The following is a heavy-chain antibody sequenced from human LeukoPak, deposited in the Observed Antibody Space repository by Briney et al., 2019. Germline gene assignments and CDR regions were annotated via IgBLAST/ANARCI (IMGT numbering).Heavy chain of an antibody. J-gene: IGHJ3*02. V-gene: IGHV3-21*01. CDR1: GFTFSSYS. Sequence: GGSLRLSCTASGFTFSSYSMNWVRQAPGKGLEWVSSISSSSSYIYYANSVKGRFTISRDNAKNSLYLQMNSLRAEDTAVYYCARVFFAAARPVGAFDIWGQGTMVTVSS. CDR2: ISSSSSYI. D-gene: IGHD6-6*01. CDR3: ARVFFAAARPVGAFDI.